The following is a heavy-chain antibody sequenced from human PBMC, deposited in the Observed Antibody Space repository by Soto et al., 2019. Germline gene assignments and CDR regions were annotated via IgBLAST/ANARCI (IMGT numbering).Heavy chain of an antibody. D-gene: IGHD2-15*01. CDR2: IYYSGST. J-gene: IGHJ6*02. CDR3: AREGSYKNYYYYGMDV. V-gene: IGHV4-59*01. Sequence: SETLSLTCTVSGGSISSYYWSWIRQPPGKGLEWIGYIYYSGSTNYSPSLKSRVTISVDTSKNQFSLKLSSVTAADTAVYYCAREGSYKNYYYYGMDVWGQGTTVT. CDR1: GGSISSYY.